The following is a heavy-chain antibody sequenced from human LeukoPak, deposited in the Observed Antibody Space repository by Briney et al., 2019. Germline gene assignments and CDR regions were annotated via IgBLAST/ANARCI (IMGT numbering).Heavy chain of an antibody. Sequence: SQTLSLTCTVSGGSISSGSYYWSWIRHPGGKGLEGIGRIYTRGRTNYNPPLKSRVTISVDTSKNQSSLKLSSVTAADTAVYYCARDNVVVPAAHDYWGQGTLVTVSS. CDR2: IYTRGRT. CDR1: GGSISSGSYY. D-gene: IGHD2-2*01. CDR3: ARDNVVVPAAHDY. V-gene: IGHV4-61*02. J-gene: IGHJ4*02.